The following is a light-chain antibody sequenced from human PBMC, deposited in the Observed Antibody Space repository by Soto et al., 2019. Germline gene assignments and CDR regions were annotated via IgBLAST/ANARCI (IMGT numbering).Light chain of an antibody. CDR1: SSNIGSNT. J-gene: IGLJ3*02. Sequence: QSVLTQPPSASGTRGQRVTIACSGSSSNIGSNTVNWYQQLPGTAPKLLISSNNQRPSGDPDRFSGSKSGTSASLAISGLQSEDEAEYYCAAWDDILNGWVFGGGTKLTVL. CDR3: AAWDDILNGWV. CDR2: SNN. V-gene: IGLV1-44*01.